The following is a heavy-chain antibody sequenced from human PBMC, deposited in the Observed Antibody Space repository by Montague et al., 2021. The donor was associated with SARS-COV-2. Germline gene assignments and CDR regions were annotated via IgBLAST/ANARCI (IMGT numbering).Heavy chain of an antibody. J-gene: IGHJ6*02. Sequence: SETLSLTCRVSGDSISTSTWWTWVRQTPGKGLEWIGEIFHSGTINYNPSLKSRASISVDKSNNQFSLRLSSLIAADTAVYYRATLSRRTAAGTRDYFGLDVWGQGTTVVVSS. CDR1: GDSISTSTW. CDR3: ATLSRRTAAGTRDYFGLDV. CDR2: IFHSGTI. V-gene: IGHV4-4*02. D-gene: IGHD6-13*01.